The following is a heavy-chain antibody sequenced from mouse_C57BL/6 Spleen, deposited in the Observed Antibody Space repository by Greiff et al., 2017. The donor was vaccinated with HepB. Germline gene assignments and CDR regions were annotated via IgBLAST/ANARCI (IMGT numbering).Heavy chain of an antibody. J-gene: IGHJ2*01. CDR1: GFNIKDDY. CDR3: TTGDDLDY. CDR2: IDSENGDT. V-gene: IGHV14-4*01. Sequence: EVQLVESGAELVRPGASVKLSCTASGFNIKDDYMHWVKQRPEQGLEWIGWIDSENGDTEYASKFQGKATITADTSSNTAYLQLSSLTSEDTAVYYCTTGDDLDYWGQGTTLTVSS.